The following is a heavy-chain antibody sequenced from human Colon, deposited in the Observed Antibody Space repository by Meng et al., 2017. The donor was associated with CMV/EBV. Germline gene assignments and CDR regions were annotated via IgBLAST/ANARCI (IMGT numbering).Heavy chain of an antibody. D-gene: IGHD5-12*01. Sequence: GGSLRLSCVASEVSFNSHGMHWVRQAPGKGLEWVASISSGLSHIYYADSVRGRFTISRDNTERTLYLQMESLRAEDTAVYYCARGPDIGAFWGQGTLVTVSS. CDR1: EVSFNSHG. CDR2: ISSGLSHI. J-gene: IGHJ4*02. CDR3: ARGPDIGAF. V-gene: IGHV3-21*01.